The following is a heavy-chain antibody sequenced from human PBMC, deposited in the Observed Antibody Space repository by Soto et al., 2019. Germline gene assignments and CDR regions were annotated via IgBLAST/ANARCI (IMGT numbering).Heavy chain of an antibody. CDR2: IDPSDSYT. D-gene: IGHD5-18*01. CDR1: GYSFTSYW. CDR3: ARLGRYSYPYYYYYGMDV. V-gene: IGHV5-10-1*01. J-gene: IGHJ6*02. Sequence: PGESLKISCKGSGYSFTSYWISWVRQMPGKGLEWMGRIDPSDSYTNYSPSFQGHVTISADKSISTAYLQWSSLKASDTAMYYCARLGRYSYPYYYYYGMDVWGQGTTVTVSS.